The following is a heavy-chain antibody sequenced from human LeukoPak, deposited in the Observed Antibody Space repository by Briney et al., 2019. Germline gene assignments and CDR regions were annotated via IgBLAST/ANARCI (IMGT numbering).Heavy chain of an antibody. V-gene: IGHV3-23*01. D-gene: IGHD2-2*02. J-gene: IGHJ4*02. CDR3: AKGPGICSSTSCYTVDY. CDR2: ISGSGGST. CDR1: GFTFSSYA. Sequence: GGSLRLSCAASGFTFSSYAMSWVRQAPGKGPEWVSAISGSGGSTYYADSVKGRFTISRDNSKNTLYLQMSSLRAEDTAVYYCAKGPGICSSTSCYTVDYWGQGTLVTVSS.